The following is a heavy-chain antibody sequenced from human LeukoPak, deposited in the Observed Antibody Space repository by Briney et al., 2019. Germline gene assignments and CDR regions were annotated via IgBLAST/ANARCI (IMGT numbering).Heavy chain of an antibody. Sequence: SETLSLTCTVSGGSIRSGSHYWAWIRQPPGKGLEWIGSIYYSGSTYYNPSLENRVTISIDTSKNHFSLKLSSLSAADTSVYYCAKRDNSGGNLVDLWGQGTLVTVS. J-gene: IGHJ4*02. CDR2: IYYSGST. CDR3: AKRDNSGGNLVDL. D-gene: IGHD3-22*01. CDR1: GGSIRSGSHY. V-gene: IGHV4-39*02.